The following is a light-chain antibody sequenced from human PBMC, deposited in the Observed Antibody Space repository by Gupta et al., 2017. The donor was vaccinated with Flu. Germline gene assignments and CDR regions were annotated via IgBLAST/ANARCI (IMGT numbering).Light chain of an antibody. CDR1: NIGSRT. CDR3: QVWDKSIAV. Sequence: SYDLTQPLSVSVALGQTAKITCGGNNIGSRTVHWFQQRPGQAPVLVIYRDNNRPSGIPDRFFCSASETTATLNIRGAQVGDDDDYYCQVWDKSIAVFGGGTKLTVL. J-gene: IGLJ3*02. V-gene: IGLV3-9*01. CDR2: RDN.